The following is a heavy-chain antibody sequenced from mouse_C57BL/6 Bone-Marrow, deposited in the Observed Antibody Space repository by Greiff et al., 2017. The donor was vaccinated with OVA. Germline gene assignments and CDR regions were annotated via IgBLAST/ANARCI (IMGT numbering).Heavy chain of an antibody. CDR3: AREREYSPWFAY. CDR2: INPNNGGT. J-gene: IGHJ3*01. CDR1: GYTFTDYY. D-gene: IGHD2-12*01. Sequence: VQLQQSGPELVKPGASVKISCKASGYTFTDYYMNWVKQSHGKSLEWIGDINPNNGGTSYNQKFKGKATLTVDKSSSTAYMELRSLTSEDSAVYYCAREREYSPWFAYWGQGTLVTVSA. V-gene: IGHV1-26*01.